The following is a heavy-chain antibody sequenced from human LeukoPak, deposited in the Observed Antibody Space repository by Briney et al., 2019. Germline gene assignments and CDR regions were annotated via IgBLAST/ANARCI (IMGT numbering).Heavy chain of an antibody. CDR1: GFTFSSYS. Sequence: PGGSLRLSCAASGFTFSSYSMNWVRQAPGKGLEWVSSISSSSSYTYYADSVKGRFTISRDNAKNSLYLQMNSLRAEDTAVYYCARQYDSSWEYYYYYGMDVWGQGTTVTVSS. CDR2: ISSSSSYT. V-gene: IGHV3-21*01. J-gene: IGHJ6*02. CDR3: ARQYDSSWEYYYYYGMDV. D-gene: IGHD6-13*01.